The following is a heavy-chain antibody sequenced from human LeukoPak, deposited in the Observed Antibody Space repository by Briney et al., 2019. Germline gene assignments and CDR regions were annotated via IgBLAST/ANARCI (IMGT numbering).Heavy chain of an antibody. CDR3: AKDLKSSITMVRGVPRGGLID. V-gene: IGHV3-23*01. J-gene: IGHJ4*02. CDR1: GFTFSYYA. CDR2: ISDSGGST. Sequence: GGSLRLSCAASGFTFSYYAMSWVRQAPGKGLEWVSVISDSGGSTYYADSVKDRFTISRDNSKNTLYLQMNSLRADDTAVYYCAKDLKSSITMVRGVPRGGLIDWGQGTLVTVSS. D-gene: IGHD3-10*01.